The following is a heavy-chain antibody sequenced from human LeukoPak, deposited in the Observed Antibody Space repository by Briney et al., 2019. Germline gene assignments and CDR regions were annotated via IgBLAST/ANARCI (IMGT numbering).Heavy chain of an antibody. CDR3: ARDPGVQQWYYYYGMDV. CDR1: GFTFSSYG. CDR2: ISYDGSNK. V-gene: IGHV3-30*03. J-gene: IGHJ6*02. D-gene: IGHD6-19*01. Sequence: PGGSLRLSCVASGFTFSSYGMHWVRQAPGKGLEWVAVISYDGSNKYYADSVKGRFTISRDNSKNTLYLQMNSLRAEDTAVYYCARDPGVQQWYYYYGMDVWGQGTMVTVSS.